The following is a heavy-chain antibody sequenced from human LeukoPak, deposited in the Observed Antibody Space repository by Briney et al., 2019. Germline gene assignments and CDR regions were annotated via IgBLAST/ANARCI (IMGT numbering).Heavy chain of an antibody. CDR1: GGSISSGGYY. D-gene: IGHD2-2*01. J-gene: IGHJ5*02. CDR2: IYYSGST. CDR3: ARESCSSTSCYSGNDWFDP. Sequence: SETLSLTCTVSGGSISSGGYYWSWIRQHPGKGLEWIGYIYYSGSTYYNPSLKSRVTISVDTSKNQFSLKLSSVTAADTVVYYCARESCSSTSCYSGNDWFDPWGQGTLVTVSS. V-gene: IGHV4-31*03.